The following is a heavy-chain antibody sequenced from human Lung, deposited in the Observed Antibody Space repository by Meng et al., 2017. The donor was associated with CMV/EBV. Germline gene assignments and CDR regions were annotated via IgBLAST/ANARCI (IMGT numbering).Heavy chain of an antibody. J-gene: IGHJ5*01. CDR3: ARESAARGNWNYLFDY. Sequence: GEXXRISCAASGFTFSTYPMSWFRQAPGQGLEWVSHISGSGLTTYYADSVKGRFTISRENSKNMVDLQMNSLRVEDTALYYCARESAARGNWNYLFDYWGQGXLVTVSS. CDR1: GFTFSTYP. V-gene: IGHV3-23*01. D-gene: IGHD1-7*01. CDR2: ISGSGLTT.